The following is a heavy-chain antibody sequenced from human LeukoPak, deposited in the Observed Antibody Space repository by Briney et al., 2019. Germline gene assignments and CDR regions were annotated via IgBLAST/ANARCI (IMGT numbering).Heavy chain of an antibody. D-gene: IGHD3-3*01. Sequence: SVKVSCKASGATFGSYAISWVRQAPGQGLEWMGGIIPIFGTANYAQKFRGRVTITTAESTSTAYMDLSSLRSEDTAVYYCARDYDFWSGYYTSRDYYYYMDVRGKGTTVTVSS. CDR3: ARDYDFWSGYYTSRDYYYYMDV. CDR2: IIPIFGTA. V-gene: IGHV1-69*05. J-gene: IGHJ6*03. CDR1: GATFGSYA.